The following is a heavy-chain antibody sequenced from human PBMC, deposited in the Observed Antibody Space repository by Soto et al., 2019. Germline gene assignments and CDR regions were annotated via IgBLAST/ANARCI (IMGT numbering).Heavy chain of an antibody. CDR1: GFPFSNSW. V-gene: IGHV3-74*01. CDR3: VRDFR. Sequence: EVQLVESGGGLVQPGGSLRLSCAASGFPFSNSWMSWVRQAPGKGLVWVSRINGDGSSTNYADSVKGRFTISRDNAMKTLHLQMNSLRVEYTAMYYCVRDFRWGQGTLVTVSS. CDR2: INGDGSST. J-gene: IGHJ4*02.